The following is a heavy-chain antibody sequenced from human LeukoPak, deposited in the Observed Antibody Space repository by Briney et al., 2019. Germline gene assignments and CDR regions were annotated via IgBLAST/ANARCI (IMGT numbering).Heavy chain of an antibody. CDR2: ISYDGSNK. V-gene: IGHV3-30-3*01. Sequence: PGGSLRLSCAASGFTFSSYAMHWVRQAPGKGLEWVAVISYDGSNKYYAGSVKGRFTISRDNSKNTLYLQMNSLRAEDTAVYYCAREVATDAFDIWGQGTMVTVSS. CDR3: AREVATDAFDI. CDR1: GFTFSSYA. J-gene: IGHJ3*02. D-gene: IGHD5-12*01.